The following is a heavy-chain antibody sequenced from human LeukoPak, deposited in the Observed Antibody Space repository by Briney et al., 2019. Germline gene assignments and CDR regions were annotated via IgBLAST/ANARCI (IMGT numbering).Heavy chain of an antibody. Sequence: GGSLRLSCSASGFTFSSFAMHWVRQAPGKGLEYVAAISRNGGSTYYAASVKGRFTISRDNSKNTLYLQMSSLRAEDTAVYLCVKDLRSDFMGVLSRYLSYWGQGTLVTVSS. CDR1: GFTFSSFA. D-gene: IGHD2/OR15-2a*01. V-gene: IGHV3-64D*06. J-gene: IGHJ4*02. CDR3: VKDLRSDFMGVLSRYLSY. CDR2: ISRNGGST.